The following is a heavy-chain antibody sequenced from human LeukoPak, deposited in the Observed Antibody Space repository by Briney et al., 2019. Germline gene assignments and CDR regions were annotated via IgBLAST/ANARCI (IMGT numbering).Heavy chain of an antibody. CDR3: ARHSYSSGWHHHFDY. D-gene: IGHD6-19*01. J-gene: IGHJ4*02. Sequence: PSETLSLTCTVSGGSISSTSYYWGWIRQPPGKGLERLGNIYYSGSTYYRPSLNSRLTMSVDTSRNDFAVKLSSVTAADTAVYYCARHSYSSGWHHHFDYWGQGTVVAVST. CDR1: GGSISSTSYY. CDR2: IYYSGST. V-gene: IGHV4-39*01.